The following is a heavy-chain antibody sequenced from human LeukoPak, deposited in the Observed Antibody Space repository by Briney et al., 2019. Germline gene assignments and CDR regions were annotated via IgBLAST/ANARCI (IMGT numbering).Heavy chain of an antibody. V-gene: IGHV1-69*13. CDR1: GGTFSSYA. D-gene: IGHD6-13*01. Sequence: ASVRVSCKASGGTFSSYAISWVRQAPGQGLEWMGGIIPIFGTANYAQKFQGRVTITADESTSTAYMELSSLRSEDTAVYFCASAPRYSSSWPNNWFDPWGQGTLVTVSS. J-gene: IGHJ5*02. CDR3: ASAPRYSSSWPNNWFDP. CDR2: IIPIFGTA.